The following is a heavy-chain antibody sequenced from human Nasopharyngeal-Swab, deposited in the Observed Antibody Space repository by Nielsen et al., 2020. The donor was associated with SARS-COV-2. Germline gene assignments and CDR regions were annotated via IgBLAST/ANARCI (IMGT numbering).Heavy chain of an antibody. Sequence: GGSLRLSCAAFGFTFSSYAVSWVRQPPGKWLGWVSAISGSGGSTYYADSVKGRFTISRDNSKNTLYLQMNSLRAEDTAVYYCAKDYYDSSGYHPDAFDIWGQGTMVTVSS. V-gene: IGHV3-23*01. CDR3: AKDYYDSSGYHPDAFDI. CDR1: GFTFSSYA. CDR2: ISGSGGST. J-gene: IGHJ3*02. D-gene: IGHD3-22*01.